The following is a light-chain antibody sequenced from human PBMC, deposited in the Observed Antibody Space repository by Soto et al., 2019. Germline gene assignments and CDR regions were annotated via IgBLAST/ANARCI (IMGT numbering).Light chain of an antibody. CDR3: SSDTSSSTLI. J-gene: IGLJ2*01. V-gene: IGLV2-14*01. Sequence: QSALTQPASVSGSPGQSITISCTGTSSDIGGYNFVSWYQQHPGKAPKLLIHEVNTRPSGVSIRFSGSKSGNTASLTISGLQAEDEADYYCSSDTSSSTLIFGGGTKLTVL. CDR2: EVN. CDR1: SSDIGGYNF.